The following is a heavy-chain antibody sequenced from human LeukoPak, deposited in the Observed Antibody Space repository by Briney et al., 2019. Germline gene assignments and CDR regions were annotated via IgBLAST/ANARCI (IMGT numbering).Heavy chain of an antibody. CDR3: ARDLHEDWFDP. CDR1: GGSISSYY. J-gene: IGHJ5*02. V-gene: IGHV4-59*12. Sequence: SETLSLTCTVSGGSISSYYWSWIRQPPGKGLEWIGYIYYSGSTNYNPSLKSRVTISVDTSKNQFSLKLSSVTAADTAVYYCARDLHEDWFDPWGQGTLVTVSS. CDR2: IYYSGST.